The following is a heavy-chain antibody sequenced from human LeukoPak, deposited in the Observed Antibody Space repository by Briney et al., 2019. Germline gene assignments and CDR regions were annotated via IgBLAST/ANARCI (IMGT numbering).Heavy chain of an antibody. V-gene: IGHV3-23*01. J-gene: IGHJ4*02. Sequence: GSLSLSCAASGFTFSSYAMSWVRQAPGKGLEWVSAISGSGGSTYYADSVKGRFTISRDNSKNTLYLQMNSLRAEDTAVYYCAKGPYCTNGVCYTNPFDYWGQGTLVTVSS. CDR2: ISGSGGST. CDR3: AKGPYCTNGVCYTNPFDY. D-gene: IGHD2-8*01. CDR1: GFTFSSYA.